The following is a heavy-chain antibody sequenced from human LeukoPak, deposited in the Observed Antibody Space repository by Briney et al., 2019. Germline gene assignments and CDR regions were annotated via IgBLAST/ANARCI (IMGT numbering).Heavy chain of an antibody. V-gene: IGHV1-2*02. CDR1: GYTFTGYY. Sequence: GASVKVSCKASGYTFTGYYMHWVRQAPGEGLEWMGWINANSGGTNYAQKFQGRVTMTRDTSISTAYMELSRLRAHDTAVYYYARDFGYCSSTSCQTFDYWGQGTLVTVSS. J-gene: IGHJ4*02. CDR3: ARDFGYCSSTSCQTFDY. CDR2: INANSGGT. D-gene: IGHD2-2*03.